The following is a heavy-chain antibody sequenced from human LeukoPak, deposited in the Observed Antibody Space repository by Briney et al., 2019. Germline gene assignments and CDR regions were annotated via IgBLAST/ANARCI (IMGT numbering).Heavy chain of an antibody. D-gene: IGHD1-26*01. V-gene: IGHV3-30*02. CDR1: GFTFSSYG. CDR2: IRYDGSKK. Sequence: GGSLRLSCAASGFTFSSYGMHWVRQAPGKGLEWVAFIRYDGSKKYYVDSVKGRFTISRGNSKNTLYLQMNSLRAEDTAVYYCARDSANVVGAKSIFDYWGQGALVTVSS. CDR3: ARDSANVVGAKSIFDY. J-gene: IGHJ4*02.